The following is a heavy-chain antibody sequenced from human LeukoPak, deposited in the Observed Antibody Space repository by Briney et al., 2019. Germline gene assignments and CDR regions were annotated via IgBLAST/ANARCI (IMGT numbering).Heavy chain of an antibody. CDR1: GFTFSSYE. Sequence: GGSLRLSCAASGFTFSSYEMNWVRQAPGKGLEWVSYISSSGSTIYYADSVKGRFTISRDYAKNSLYLQMNSLRAEDTAVYYCASSRMTTDDDIDYWGQGTLVTVSS. CDR2: ISSSGSTI. CDR3: ASSRMTTDDDIDY. D-gene: IGHD4-17*01. V-gene: IGHV3-48*03. J-gene: IGHJ4*02.